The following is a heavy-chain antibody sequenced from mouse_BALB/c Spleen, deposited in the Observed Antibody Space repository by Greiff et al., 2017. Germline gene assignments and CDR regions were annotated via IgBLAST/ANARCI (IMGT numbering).Heavy chain of an antibody. Sequence: QVQLKQSGAELVRPGTSVKVSCKASGYAFTNYLIEWVKQRPGQGLEWIGVINPGSGGTNYNEKFKGKATLTADKSSSTAYMQLSSLTSDDSAVYFCAREITTVPYAMDYWGQGTSVTVSS. CDR3: AREITTVPYAMDY. D-gene: IGHD1-1*01. CDR1: GYAFTNYL. CDR2: INPGSGGT. J-gene: IGHJ4*01. V-gene: IGHV1-54*01.